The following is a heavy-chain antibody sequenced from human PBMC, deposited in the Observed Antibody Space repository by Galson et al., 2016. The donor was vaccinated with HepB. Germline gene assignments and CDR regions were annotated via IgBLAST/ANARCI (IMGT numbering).Heavy chain of an antibody. CDR3: ARQGIAAGGKGQLPHLYSYVMDV. CDR1: GFSFSNFW. J-gene: IGHJ6*02. Sequence: SLRLSCAASGFSFSNFWMSWIRQAPGKGLEWVANIKQDGGEKYYVDSVKGRFTISRDNAKNSLCLQMNSLRAEDTALYYCARQGIAAGGKGQLPHLYSYVMDVWGQGTTVTVSS. V-gene: IGHV3-7*03. D-gene: IGHD6-13*01. CDR2: IKQDGGEK.